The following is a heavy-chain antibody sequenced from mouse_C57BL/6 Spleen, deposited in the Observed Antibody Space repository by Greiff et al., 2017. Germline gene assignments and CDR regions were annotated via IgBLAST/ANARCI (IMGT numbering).Heavy chain of an antibody. CDR2: ISYDGSN. V-gene: IGHV3-6*01. J-gene: IGHJ3*01. Sequence: EVQLQESGPGLVKPSQSLSLTCSVTGYSITSGYYWNWIRQFPGNKLEWMGYISYDGSNNYNPSLKNRSSITRDTSKNQFFLKLNSVTTEDTATYYCARDLYYYGSRGDPYWGQGTLVTVSA. CDR1: GYSITSGYY. D-gene: IGHD1-1*01. CDR3: ARDLYYYGSRGDPY.